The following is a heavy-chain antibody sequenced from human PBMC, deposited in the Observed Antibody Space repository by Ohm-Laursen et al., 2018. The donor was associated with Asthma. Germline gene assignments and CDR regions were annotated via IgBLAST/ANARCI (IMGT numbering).Heavy chain of an antibody. CDR1: GYTFTSYA. CDR3: ARELAAGTSNWFDP. V-gene: IGHV1-3*01. J-gene: IGHJ5*02. CDR2: INAGNGNT. D-gene: IGHD6-19*01. Sequence: ASVKVSCKASGYTFTSYAIHWVRQAPGQRLEWMGWINAGNGNTKYSQKFQDGVTITRDTSASTAYMELSSLKSEDTAVYYCARELAAGTSNWFDPWGQGTLVTVSS.